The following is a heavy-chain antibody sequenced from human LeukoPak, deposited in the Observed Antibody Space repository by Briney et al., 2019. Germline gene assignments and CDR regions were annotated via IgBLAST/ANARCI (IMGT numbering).Heavy chain of an antibody. CDR3: ARQRHSVSGSYLGDFDY. CDR2: INPSGGST. CDR1: GYTFTSYY. V-gene: IGHV1-46*01. J-gene: IGHJ4*01. Sequence: ASVKVSCKASGYTFTSYYMHWVRQAPGQGLEWIGIINPSGGSTSYAQKFQGRVTMTRDMSTSTVYMELSSLRSEDTAVYYCARQRHSVSGSYLGDFDYWGHGTLVTVSS. D-gene: IGHD1-26*01.